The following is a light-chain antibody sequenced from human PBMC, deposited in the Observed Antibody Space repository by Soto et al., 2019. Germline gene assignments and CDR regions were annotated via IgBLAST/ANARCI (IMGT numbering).Light chain of an antibody. J-gene: IGKJ1*01. CDR2: DAS. Sequence: EIVVTQSPATLSLSPGERATLSCRASQSVSSSYLSWYQQKPGQAPRLLIYDASNRATGIPARFSGSGSGTDFTLTISSLQSEDFAVYYCQQYNNWPPWTFGQGTKVDIK. V-gene: IGKV3D-7*01. CDR1: QSVSSSY. CDR3: QQYNNWPPWT.